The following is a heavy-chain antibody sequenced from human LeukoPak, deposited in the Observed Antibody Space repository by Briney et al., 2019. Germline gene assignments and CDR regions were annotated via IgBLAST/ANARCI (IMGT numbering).Heavy chain of an antibody. V-gene: IGHV7-4-1*02. CDR1: GYIFTKYP. CDR2: INTNTGNP. Sequence: GASVKVSCKASGYIFTKYPMNWVRQAPGQGLEWMGWINTNTGNPTYAQGFTGRFVFSLDTSVSTAYLQISSLKAEDTAVYYCARDRLRPWFDYWGQGTLVTVSS. CDR3: ARDRLRPWFDY. J-gene: IGHJ4*02. D-gene: IGHD4-17*01.